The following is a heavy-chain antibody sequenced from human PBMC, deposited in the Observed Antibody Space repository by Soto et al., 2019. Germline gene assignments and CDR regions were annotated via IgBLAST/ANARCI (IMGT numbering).Heavy chain of an antibody. V-gene: IGHV4-34*01. D-gene: IGHD5-18*01. CDR3: AGFFGYRYGRVDP. Sequence: ASETPSPTRAVYGGSFRDYYWGCFRPPPGKGLEWIGEINHSGSTNYNPSLKSRATISVDTSKNQFSLKLSSVTAADTAVYYCAGFFGYRYGRVDPWGQGTLVTVSS. J-gene: IGHJ5*02. CDR1: GGSFRDYY. CDR2: INHSGST.